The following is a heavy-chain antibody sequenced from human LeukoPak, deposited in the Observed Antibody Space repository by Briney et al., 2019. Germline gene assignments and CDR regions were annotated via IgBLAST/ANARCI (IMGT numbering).Heavy chain of an antibody. J-gene: IGHJ4*02. CDR1: GGSFSGYY. Sequence: SETLSLTCAVYGGSFSGYYWSRIRQPPGKGLEWIGEINHSGSTNYNPSLKSRVTISVDTSKNQFPLKLSSVTAADTAVYYCARGGGYSAKFDYWGQGTLVTVSS. D-gene: IGHD3-22*01. CDR2: INHSGST. V-gene: IGHV4-34*01. CDR3: ARGGGYSAKFDY.